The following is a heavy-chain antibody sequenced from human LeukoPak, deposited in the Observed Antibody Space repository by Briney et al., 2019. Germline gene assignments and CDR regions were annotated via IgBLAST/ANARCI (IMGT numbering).Heavy chain of an antibody. J-gene: IGHJ5*02. CDR2: MNPKSGDT. D-gene: IGHD3-10*01. CDR1: GYSFTNYD. Sequence: ASVKVSCKASGYSFTNYDINWVRQATGQGLEWMGWMNPKSGDTGYSQKFQGRVFITRDTSINTAYMELSSLGSDDTAVYYCARGIRPVLLWFGESSNWFDPRGQGTLVTVSS. V-gene: IGHV1-8*03. CDR3: ARGIRPVLLWFGESSNWFDP.